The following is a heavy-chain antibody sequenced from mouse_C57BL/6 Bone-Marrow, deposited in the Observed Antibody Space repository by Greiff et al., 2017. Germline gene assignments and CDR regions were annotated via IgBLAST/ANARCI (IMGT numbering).Heavy chain of an antibody. CDR3: ARASLTGNYFDY. V-gene: IGHV5-4*03. CDR1: GFTFSSYA. D-gene: IGHD4-1*01. J-gene: IGHJ2*01. CDR2: ISDGGSYT. Sequence: DVKLVESGGGLVKPGGSLKLSCAASGFTFSSYAMSWVRQTPEKRLEWVATISDGGSYTYYPDNVKGRFTISRDNAKNNLYLQMSHLKSEDTAMYYCARASLTGNYFDYQGQGTTLTVAS.